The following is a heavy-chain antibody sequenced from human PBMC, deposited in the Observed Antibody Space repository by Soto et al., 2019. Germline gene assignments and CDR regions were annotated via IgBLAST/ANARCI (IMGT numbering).Heavy chain of an antibody. D-gene: IGHD6-19*01. CDR2: IKQDGSEK. Sequence: GGSLRLSCAASGFTFSSYAMSWVRQAPGKGLEWVANIKQDGSEKYYVDSVKGRFTISRDNAKNSLYLQMNSLRAEDTAVYYCAPTYSSGWFDYWGQGTLVTVSS. V-gene: IGHV3-7*01. CDR1: GFTFSSYA. CDR3: APTYSSGWFDY. J-gene: IGHJ4*02.